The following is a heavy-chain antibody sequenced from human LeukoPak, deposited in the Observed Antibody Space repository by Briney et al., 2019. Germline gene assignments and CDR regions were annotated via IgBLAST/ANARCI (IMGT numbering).Heavy chain of an antibody. J-gene: IGHJ4*02. CDR2: IKQDGSEK. Sequence: PGGSLRLSCAASGFTFSSSWMTWVRQTPGKGLEWVANIKQDGSEKYYVDSVKGRFTISRDNAKNSLYLQMNSLRAEDTAVYYCAREPVESMIGLDPFDYWGQGALVTVSS. V-gene: IGHV3-7*01. D-gene: IGHD3-22*01. CDR1: GFTFSSSW. CDR3: AREPVESMIGLDPFDY.